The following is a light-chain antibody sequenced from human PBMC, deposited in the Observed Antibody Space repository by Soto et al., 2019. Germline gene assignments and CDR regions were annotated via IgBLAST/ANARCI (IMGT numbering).Light chain of an antibody. J-gene: IGKJ1*01. CDR3: LQHHSFSWT. CDR1: QDIGFD. Sequence: DIKMTQSPSSLSAYVGDRFTITCRASQDIGFDLGWYQQKPGQAPKRLIYLASTLQSGVPSRFSGSGSGTEFTLTISTLQPEDFATYFCLQHHSFSWTFGQGTKVDIK. V-gene: IGKV1-17*01. CDR2: LAS.